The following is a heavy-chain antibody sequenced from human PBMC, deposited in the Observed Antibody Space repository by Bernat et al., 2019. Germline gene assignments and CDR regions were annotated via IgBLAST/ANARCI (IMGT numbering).Heavy chain of an antibody. CDR1: GFTFSSYA. D-gene: IGHD3-10*01. CDR3: ARDKNYGSGSYFSAFDI. J-gene: IGHJ3*02. CDR2: ISGSGGSTI. Sequence: EVQLLESGGGLVQPGGSLRLSCAASGFTFSSYAMSWVRQAPGKGLEWVSAISGSGGSTIYYADSVKGRFTISRDNAKNSLYLQMNSLRAEDTAVYYCARDKNYGSGSYFSAFDIWGQGTMVTVSS. V-gene: IGHV3-23*01.